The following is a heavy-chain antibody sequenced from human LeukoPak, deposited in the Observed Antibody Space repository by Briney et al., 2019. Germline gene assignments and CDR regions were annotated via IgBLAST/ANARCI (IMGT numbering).Heavy chain of an antibody. V-gene: IGHV4-39*07. Sequence: PSETLSLTCTVSGDSISSFYWGWIRQPPGKGLGWIGSIYYSGSTYYNPSLKSRVTISVDTSKNHFSLKLSSVTAADTAVYYCARARGSYYLGPYYFDYWGQGTLVTVSS. D-gene: IGHD1-26*01. CDR1: GDSISSFY. CDR2: IYYSGST. CDR3: ARARGSYYLGPYYFDY. J-gene: IGHJ4*02.